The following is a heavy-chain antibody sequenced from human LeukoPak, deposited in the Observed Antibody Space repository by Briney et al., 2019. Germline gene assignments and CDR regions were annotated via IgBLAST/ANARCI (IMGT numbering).Heavy chain of an antibody. Sequence: RPSETLSLTCAVYGGSFSGYYWSWIRQPPGKRLEWIGEINHSGSTNYSPSLKSRVTISVDTSKNQFSLKLSSVTAADTAVYYCARGPIYGMDVWGQGTTVTVSS. J-gene: IGHJ6*02. V-gene: IGHV4-34*01. CDR3: ARGPIYGMDV. CDR1: GGSFSGYY. CDR2: INHSGST.